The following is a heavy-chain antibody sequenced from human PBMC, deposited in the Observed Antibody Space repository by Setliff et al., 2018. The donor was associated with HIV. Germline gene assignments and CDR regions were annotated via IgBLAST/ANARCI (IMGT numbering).Heavy chain of an antibody. Sequence: PGGSLRLSCAASGFTFNKAWMNWVRQAPGEGLEWVGRIKTESDGGAIDYAAPVKGRFTISRDDSKNTLYLQMNSLNIEDTAVYYCVTGVGTSSVDYWGQGTMVTVSS. D-gene: IGHD3-22*01. V-gene: IGHV3-15*01. CDR1: GFTFNKAW. J-gene: IGHJ4*02. CDR2: IKTESDGGAI. CDR3: VTGVGTSSVDY.